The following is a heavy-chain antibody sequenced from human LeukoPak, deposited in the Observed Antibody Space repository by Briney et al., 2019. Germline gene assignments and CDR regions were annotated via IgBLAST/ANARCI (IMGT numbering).Heavy chain of an antibody. J-gene: IGHJ4*02. V-gene: IGHV3-48*01. D-gene: IGHD3-22*01. Sequence: GGSLRLSCAASGFAFSSYSLNWVRQAPGKGLEWLSYISGTSSNIDYADSVAGRFTISRDNAKNSLYLQMNSLRAEDTAVYYCARGVHYYDSSGWYWGQGTLVTVSS. CDR2: ISGTSSNI. CDR3: ARGVHYYDSSGWY. CDR1: GFAFSSYS.